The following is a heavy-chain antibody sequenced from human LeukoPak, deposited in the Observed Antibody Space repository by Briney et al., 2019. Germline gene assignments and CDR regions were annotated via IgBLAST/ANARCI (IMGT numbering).Heavy chain of an antibody. Sequence: GGSLRLSCAASGFTFSSYSMNWVRQAPGKGLGWVSSISSSSSYIYYADSVKGRFTISRDNAKNSLYLQMNSLRAEDTAVYYCAREASTMVRGVVLDYWGQGTLVTVSS. CDR2: ISSSSSYI. CDR1: GFTFSSYS. V-gene: IGHV3-21*01. CDR3: AREASTMVRGVVLDY. D-gene: IGHD3-10*01. J-gene: IGHJ4*02.